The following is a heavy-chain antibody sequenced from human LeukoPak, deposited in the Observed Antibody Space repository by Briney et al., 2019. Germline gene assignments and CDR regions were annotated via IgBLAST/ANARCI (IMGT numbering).Heavy chain of an antibody. CDR2: LYSGGTT. D-gene: IGHD1-1*01. CDR3: VRGTWFDP. J-gene: IGHJ5*02. CDR1: GFTVSNYY. V-gene: IGHV3-53*01. Sequence: GGSLRLSCAASGFTVSNYYMSWVRQAPGKGLEWISVLYSGGTTHYADSVKGRFTISRDNSKNTLFLQMDSLRPEDTAVYYCVRGTWFDPWGQGTLVTVSS.